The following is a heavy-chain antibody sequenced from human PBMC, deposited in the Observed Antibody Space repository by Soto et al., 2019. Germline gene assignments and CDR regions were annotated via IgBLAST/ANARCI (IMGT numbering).Heavy chain of an antibody. Sequence: PGGSLRLSCAASGFTFSSYGMHWVRQAPGKGLEWVAVIWYDGSNKYYADSVKGRFTISRDNSKNTLYLQMNSLRAEDTAVYYCAREKYCSGGSCKNRAFDIWGQGSMVTVS. CDR1: GFTFSSYG. CDR2: IWYDGSNK. J-gene: IGHJ3*02. CDR3: AREKYCSGGSCKNRAFDI. D-gene: IGHD2-15*01. V-gene: IGHV3-33*01.